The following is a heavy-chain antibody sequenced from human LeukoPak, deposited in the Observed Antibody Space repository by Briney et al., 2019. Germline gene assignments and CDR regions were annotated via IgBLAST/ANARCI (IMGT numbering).Heavy chain of an antibody. J-gene: IGHJ4*02. CDR3: ARTPNSGWYEIDY. CDR1: GFTFSNYW. Sequence: GGALRLPCVASGFTFSNYWMSWVRQAPGKGRQWVANIKQDGSEKYYVDSVKGRFTISRDNAKISLYLQMNSLRAEDTAIYYCARTPNSGWYEIDYWGQGTLVTVSS. D-gene: IGHD6-19*01. CDR2: IKQDGSEK. V-gene: IGHV3-7*05.